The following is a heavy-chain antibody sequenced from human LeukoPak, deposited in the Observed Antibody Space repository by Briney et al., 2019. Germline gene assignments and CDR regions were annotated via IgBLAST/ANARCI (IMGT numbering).Heavy chain of an antibody. Sequence: GESLKISCKGSGYRFTSYWIAWVRQMPAKGLEWMGIIYPHDSETRYSPSFQGQVTISADKSITTAYLQWSSLKASDTAIYYCARHVGNWFDPWGQGTLVTVSS. CDR1: GYRFTSYW. CDR3: ARHVGNWFDP. CDR2: IYPHDSET. V-gene: IGHV5-51*01. D-gene: IGHD1-26*01. J-gene: IGHJ5*02.